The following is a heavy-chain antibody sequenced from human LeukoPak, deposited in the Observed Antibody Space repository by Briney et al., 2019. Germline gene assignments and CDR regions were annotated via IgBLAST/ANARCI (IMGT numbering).Heavy chain of an antibody. J-gene: IGHJ4*02. Sequence: GGSLRLSCAASGFTFSSYWMSWVRQAPGKGLEWVANVKQDGSEKYYVDSVKGRFTISRDNSENIVYLQMNNLRVEDTAVYYCAGRRTGYSSGYGHWGQGTLVTVSS. CDR2: VKQDGSEK. V-gene: IGHV3-7*03. CDR3: AGRRTGYSSGYGH. CDR1: GFTFSSYW. D-gene: IGHD5-18*01.